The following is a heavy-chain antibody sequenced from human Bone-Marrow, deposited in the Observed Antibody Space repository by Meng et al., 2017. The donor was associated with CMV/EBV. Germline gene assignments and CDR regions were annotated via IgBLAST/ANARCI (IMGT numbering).Heavy chain of an antibody. D-gene: IGHD2-2*01. CDR3: ARDIVVVPAAHFSYYYYYGRDV. J-gene: IGHJ6*02. CDR1: GYTFTSYG. CDR2: ISAYNGNT. Sequence: ASVKVSCKASGYTFTSYGISWVRQAPGQGLEWMGWISAYNGNTNYAQKLQGRVTMTTDTSTSTAYMELRSLRSDDTAVYYCARDIVVVPAAHFSYYYYYGRDVWGQWNTVTV. V-gene: IGHV1-18*01.